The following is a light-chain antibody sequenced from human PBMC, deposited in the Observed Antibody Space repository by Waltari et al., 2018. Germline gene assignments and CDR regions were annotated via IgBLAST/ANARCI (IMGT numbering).Light chain of an antibody. CDR1: QSVKTN. CDR3: QQYNHWPPVFT. CDR2: GAS. V-gene: IGKV3-15*01. J-gene: IGKJ3*01. Sequence: EIVLTQSLATLSVSPGERATLSCRASQSVKTNLAWYQQKPGQAPRLLIYGASNRATGVPARFSGSGSGTDFTLTISSLQSEDFALYYCQQYNHWPPVFTFGPGTKLDIK.